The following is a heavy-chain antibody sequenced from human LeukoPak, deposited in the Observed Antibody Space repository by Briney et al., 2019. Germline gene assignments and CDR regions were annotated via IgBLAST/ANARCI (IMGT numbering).Heavy chain of an antibody. CDR2: ISSSGSTI. CDR3: ARGPGLCSGGSCYSYYFDY. CDR1: GFTFSSYE. V-gene: IGHV3-48*03. Sequence: GGSLRLSCAASGFTFSSYEMNWVRQAPGKGLEWVSYISSSGSTIYYADSVKGRFTISRDNAKNSLYPQMNSLRAEDTAVYYCARGPGLCSGGSCYSYYFDYWGQGTLVTVSS. J-gene: IGHJ4*02. D-gene: IGHD2-15*01.